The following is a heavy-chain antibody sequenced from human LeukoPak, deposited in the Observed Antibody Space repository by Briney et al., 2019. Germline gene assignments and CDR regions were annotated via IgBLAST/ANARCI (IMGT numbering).Heavy chain of an antibody. Sequence: GGSLRLSCEASGFTFSSYAMSWVRQAPGKGLEWVSAISGSGGSTYYADSVKGRFTISRDNSKNTLYLQMNSLRAEDTAVYYCAKGRVGQWLVSYFDYWGQGTLVTVSS. CDR3: AKGRVGQWLVSYFDY. CDR1: GFTFSSYA. D-gene: IGHD6-19*01. CDR2: ISGSGGST. V-gene: IGHV3-23*01. J-gene: IGHJ4*02.